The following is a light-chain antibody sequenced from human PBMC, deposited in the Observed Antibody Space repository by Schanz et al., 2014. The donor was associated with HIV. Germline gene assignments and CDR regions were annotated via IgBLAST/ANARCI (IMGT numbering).Light chain of an antibody. V-gene: IGLV2-14*02. J-gene: IGLJ3*02. CDR2: EVS. Sequence: QSALTQPASVSGSPGQSITISCTGTSSDVGSYNLVSWYQQYPGKAPKLMIYEVSKRPSGVSNRFSGSKSGNTASLTISGLQAEDEADYYCSSYTTSGSLVFGGGTKLTVL. CDR1: SSDVGSYNL. CDR3: SSYTTSGSLV.